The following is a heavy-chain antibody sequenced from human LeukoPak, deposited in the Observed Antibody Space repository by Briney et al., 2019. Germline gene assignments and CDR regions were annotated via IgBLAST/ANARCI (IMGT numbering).Heavy chain of an antibody. Sequence: PSETLSLTCTVSGGSISSGGYYWSWIRQPPGKGLEWLGYIYHSGSTYYSPSLKSRVTISVDRSKNQLSLKLSSVTAADTAVYYCASRIAAAGNFDYWGQGTLVTVSS. D-gene: IGHD6-13*01. CDR2: IYHSGST. V-gene: IGHV4-30-2*01. CDR1: GGSISSGGYY. J-gene: IGHJ4*02. CDR3: ASRIAAAGNFDY.